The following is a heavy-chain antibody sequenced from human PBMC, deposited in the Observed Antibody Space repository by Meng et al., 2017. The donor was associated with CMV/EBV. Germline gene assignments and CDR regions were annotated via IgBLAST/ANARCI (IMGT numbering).Heavy chain of an antibody. D-gene: IGHD7-27*01. CDR1: GFSLGEEG. Sequence: VASGFSLGEEGRHWVRKATGKGLEWVAITGQNETYKAYGDSVKGRFIISRDNSKNTPYLQMNSLRAEDTGVYYCARDLNRGKYVDYWGQGALVTVSS. J-gene: IGHJ4*02. CDR3: ARDLNRGKYVDY. V-gene: IGHV3-33*01. CDR2: TGQNETYK.